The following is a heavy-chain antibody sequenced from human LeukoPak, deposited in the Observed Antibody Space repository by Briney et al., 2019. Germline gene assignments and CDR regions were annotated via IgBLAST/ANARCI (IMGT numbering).Heavy chain of an antibody. J-gene: IGHJ2*01. Sequence: PSETLSLTCTVSGASVSNNNYYWGWIRQPPGKGLEWIGYIYYSGSTNYKPSLKSRVTISVDTSKNQFSLKLSSVTAADTAVYYCARSALNRITMVRGVGWYFDLWGRGTLVTVSS. CDR1: GASVSNNNYY. CDR3: ARSALNRITMVRGVGWYFDL. V-gene: IGHV4-61*01. CDR2: IYYSGST. D-gene: IGHD3-10*01.